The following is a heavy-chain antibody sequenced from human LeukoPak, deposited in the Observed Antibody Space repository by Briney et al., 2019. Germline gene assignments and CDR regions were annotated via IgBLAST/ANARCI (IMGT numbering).Heavy chain of an antibody. CDR1: GGTFSSYA. J-gene: IGHJ6*03. CDR3: ASVVVPAAISYYYYYMDV. D-gene: IGHD2-2*02. CDR2: IIPIFGTA. V-gene: IGHV1-69*13. Sequence: VASVKVSCKASGGTFSSYAISWLRQAPGQGLEWMGGIIPIFGTANYAQKFQGRVTITADESTSTAYMELSSLRSEDTAVYYCASVVVPAAISYYYYYMDVWGKGTTVTVSS.